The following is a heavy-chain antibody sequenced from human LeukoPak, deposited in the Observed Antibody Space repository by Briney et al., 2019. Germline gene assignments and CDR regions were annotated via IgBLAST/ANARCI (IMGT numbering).Heavy chain of an antibody. J-gene: IGHJ4*02. V-gene: IGHV5-51*01. Sequence: GESLKISCKGSGYSFTSYWIGWVRQMPGKGLEWMGIIYPGDSDTRYSPSFQGQVTISADKSISTAYLQWSSLKASDTAMYYCARINSSSWYLPQYFDYWGQGTLVTGSS. CDR1: GYSFTSYW. D-gene: IGHD6-13*01. CDR2: IYPGDSDT. CDR3: ARINSSSWYLPQYFDY.